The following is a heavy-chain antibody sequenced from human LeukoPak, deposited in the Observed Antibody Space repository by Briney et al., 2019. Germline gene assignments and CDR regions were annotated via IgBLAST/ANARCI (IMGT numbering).Heavy chain of an antibody. V-gene: IGHV3-30*04. J-gene: IGHJ4*02. Sequence: GGSLRLSCAASGFTFTRYTMHWVRQAPGKGLEWVAVVLYDGSKKYYADSVKGRFTLSRDNSKNTLSLQMNTLRPDDTAVYYCVRDNYGGILGFWGQGTLVTVSS. CDR3: VRDNYGGILGF. D-gene: IGHD2-21*01. CDR2: VLYDGSKK. CDR1: GFTFTRYT.